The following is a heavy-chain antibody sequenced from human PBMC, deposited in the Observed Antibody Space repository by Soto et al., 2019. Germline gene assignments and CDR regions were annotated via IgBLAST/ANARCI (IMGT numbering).Heavy chain of an antibody. CDR3: ATLTRFLEWRDY. D-gene: IGHD3-3*01. Sequence: GGSLRLSCAASGFTFSTYDMNWVRQAPGKGLEWVSFISSSGDTIYYADSVKGRFTISRDNAKNLLFLQMHSLRDEDTAVYYCATLTRFLEWRDYWGRGTLVTVSS. V-gene: IGHV3-48*02. J-gene: IGHJ4*02. CDR1: GFTFSTYD. CDR2: ISSSGDTI.